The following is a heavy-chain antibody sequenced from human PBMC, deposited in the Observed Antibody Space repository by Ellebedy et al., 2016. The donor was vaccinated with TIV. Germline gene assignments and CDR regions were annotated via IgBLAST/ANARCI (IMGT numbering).Heavy chain of an antibody. Sequence: MPSETLSLTCSVSGSSISSGYYWGWIRQPPGRGLEWIGSMYHSWSTYYTPSIKSRVTITVDTSKNQLSLRLSSVTAADTAVYYCARDGAGRLDYWGPGTLVTVSS. J-gene: IGHJ4*02. CDR2: MYHSWST. V-gene: IGHV4-38-2*02. CDR1: GSSISSGYY. CDR3: ARDGAGRLDY.